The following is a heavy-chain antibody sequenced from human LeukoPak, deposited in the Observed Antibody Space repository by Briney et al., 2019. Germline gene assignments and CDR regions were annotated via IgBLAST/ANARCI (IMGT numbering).Heavy chain of an antibody. CDR3: ARGLGTIFGVVIHYFDY. CDR1: GGSFSGYY. D-gene: IGHD3-3*01. Sequence: SETLSLTCAVYGGSFSGYYWSWIRQPPGKGLEWIGEINHSGSTNYNPSLKSRVTISVDTCKNQFSLKLSSVTAADTAVYYCARGLGTIFGVVIHYFDYWGQGTLVTVSS. J-gene: IGHJ4*02. V-gene: IGHV4-34*01. CDR2: INHSGST.